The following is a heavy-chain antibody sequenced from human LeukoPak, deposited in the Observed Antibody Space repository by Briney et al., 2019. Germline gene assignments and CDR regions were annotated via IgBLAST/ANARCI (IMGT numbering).Heavy chain of an antibody. CDR1: GFTFSNYA. CDR3: ARTYDFGRGPPGDAFDN. CDR2: IDARSGIV. D-gene: IGHD3-3*01. Sequence: TGGSLRLSCAASGFTFSNYAMSWVRQAPGKGLEWVSYIDARSGIVYYADSVQGRFTISRDDAKDSVFLQMNSLRVDDTAVYYCARTYDFGRGPPGDAFDNWGQGTLVTVPS. V-gene: IGHV3-48*01. J-gene: IGHJ3*02.